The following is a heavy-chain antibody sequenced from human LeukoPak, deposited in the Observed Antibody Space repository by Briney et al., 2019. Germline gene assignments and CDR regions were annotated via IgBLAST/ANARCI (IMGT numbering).Heavy chain of an antibody. V-gene: IGHV3-66*01. CDR2: IYSGGST. Sequence: PGGSLRLSCAASGFTFSSYSMNWVRPAPGKGLEWVSVIYSGGSTYYADSVKGRFTISGDNSKNTLYLQMNSLRAEDTAVYYCAGGARRQQPFDYWGQGTLVTVSS. J-gene: IGHJ4*02. D-gene: IGHD6-13*01. CDR3: AGGARRQQPFDY. CDR1: GFTFSSYS.